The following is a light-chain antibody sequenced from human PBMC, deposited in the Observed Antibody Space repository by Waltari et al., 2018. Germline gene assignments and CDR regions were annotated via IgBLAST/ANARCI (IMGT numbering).Light chain of an antibody. CDR1: SSNLGNNY. V-gene: IGLV1-51*02. CDR2: EGN. Sequence: QSVLTQPPSVSAAPGQRVTLSCSGGSSNLGNNYVTWYRQFPGTAPKLLIYEGNARPSGVPGRFSGSKSGTSATLDITGLQAGDEADYYCGTWDSSLSGAVFGGGTHLTVL. J-gene: IGLJ7*01. CDR3: GTWDSSLSGAV.